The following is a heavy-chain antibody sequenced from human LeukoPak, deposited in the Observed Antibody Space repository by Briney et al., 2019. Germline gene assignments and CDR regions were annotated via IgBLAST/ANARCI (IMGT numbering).Heavy chain of an antibody. V-gene: IGHV4-34*01. D-gene: IGHD5-18*01. CDR1: GGSFSGYY. Sequence: SETLSLTCAAYGGSFSGYYWSWIRQPPGKGLEWIGEINHSGSTNYNPSLKSRLTISIDTSKNQFALRLSSVTAADTAVYYCARLRGYSYGTDAFDIWGQGTMVTVSS. J-gene: IGHJ3*02. CDR2: INHSGST. CDR3: ARLRGYSYGTDAFDI.